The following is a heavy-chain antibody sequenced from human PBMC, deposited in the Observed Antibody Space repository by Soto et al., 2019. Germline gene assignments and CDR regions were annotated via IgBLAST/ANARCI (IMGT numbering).Heavy chain of an antibody. CDR2: ISFDGNNK. J-gene: IGHJ6*02. D-gene: IGHD2-15*01. Sequence: LSLTCATSGFTFSSDAMHWVRQAPGKGLEWVSVISFDGNNKYYADSVKGRFTISRDNSKNTLYLQMNSLRAEDTAVYYCARVGPYCSGGSCYINYYYYAMDVWGQGTTVTVSS. V-gene: IGHV3-30-3*01. CDR1: GFTFSSDA. CDR3: ARVGPYCSGGSCYINYYYYAMDV.